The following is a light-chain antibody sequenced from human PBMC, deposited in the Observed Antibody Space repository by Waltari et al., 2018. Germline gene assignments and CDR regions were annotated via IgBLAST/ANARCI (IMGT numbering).Light chain of an antibody. CDR1: SLRNSY. CDR2: GKD. J-gene: IGLJ3*02. CDR3: SSRNGRANQVV. V-gene: IGLV3-19*01. Sequence: SSELTQDPAVSVALGQTVRFPCQGDSLRNSYASWYQLKPGQAPVLVIYGKDKRPSGIPDRISGYSSGTTSSLTITGAQAEDEADYYCSSRNGRANQVVFAGGTKVTVL.